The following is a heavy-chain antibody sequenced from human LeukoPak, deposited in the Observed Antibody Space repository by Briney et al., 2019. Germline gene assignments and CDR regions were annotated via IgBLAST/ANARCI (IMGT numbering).Heavy chain of an antibody. J-gene: IGHJ4*02. CDR1: GGSISSSSYY. V-gene: IGHV4-39*07. CDR3: ARSPRQLGLFDY. Sequence: SETLSLTCTVSGGSISSSSYYWGWIRQPPGKGLEWIGSIYYSGSTYYNPSLKSRVTISVDTSKNQFSLKLSSVTAADTAVYYCARSPRQLGLFDYWGQGTLVTVSS. D-gene: IGHD5-18*01. CDR2: IYYSGST.